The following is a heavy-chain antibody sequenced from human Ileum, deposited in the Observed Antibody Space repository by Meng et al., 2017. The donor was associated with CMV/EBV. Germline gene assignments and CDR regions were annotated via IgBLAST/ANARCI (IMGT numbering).Heavy chain of an antibody. CDR1: GFSPSTSGEG. CDR2: IYRGDDK. D-gene: IGHD1-26*01. CDR3: AHFVGGYYPSRPDY. V-gene: IGHV2-5*02. J-gene: IGHJ4*02. Sequence: HIHLKGSGPTLVKPTQTRTLTCSFSGFSPSTSGEGWGWIRQPPGKALEWLALIYRGDDKRYSPSLNSRLTIAKDTSKNEVVLTLTNMGPIDTGTYYCAHFVGGYYPSRPDYWGQGTLVTVSS.